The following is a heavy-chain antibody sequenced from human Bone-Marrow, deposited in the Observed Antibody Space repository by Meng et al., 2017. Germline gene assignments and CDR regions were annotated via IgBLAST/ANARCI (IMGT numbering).Heavy chain of an antibody. Sequence: ASVKVSCKASGYTFISNGISWVRQAPGQGLEWMGWISTYNGNTNYAQNVQGRVTMTTDTSTSTAYMELSSLRSEDTAVYYCARERASGSYLLHYYYGMDVWGQGTTVTVSS. D-gene: IGHD1-26*01. CDR1: GYTFISNG. J-gene: IGHJ6*02. CDR2: ISTYNGNT. V-gene: IGHV1-18*01. CDR3: ARERASGSYLLHYYYGMDV.